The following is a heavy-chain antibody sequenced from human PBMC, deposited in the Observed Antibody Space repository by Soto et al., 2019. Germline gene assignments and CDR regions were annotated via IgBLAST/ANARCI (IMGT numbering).Heavy chain of an antibody. Sequence: QVQLVQSGAEVKKPGASVKVSCKASGYTFSTYYMHWVRQAPGQGYEWMGIINPSGGSTTYAQNFQGRVTMTRDTSTTTVYMEPSSLKSEDTAVYYCARYDYNGYYFDYWGQGTLVTVSS. CDR2: INPSGGST. CDR1: GYTFSTYY. CDR3: ARYDYNGYYFDY. V-gene: IGHV1-46*01. D-gene: IGHD4-4*01. J-gene: IGHJ4*02.